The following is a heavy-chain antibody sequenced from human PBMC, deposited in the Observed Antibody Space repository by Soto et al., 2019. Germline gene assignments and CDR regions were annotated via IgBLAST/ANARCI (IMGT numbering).Heavy chain of an antibody. CDR1: GFTLSDHY. CDR3: AKDHRSYSSPEYYYYGMDV. D-gene: IGHD1-26*01. CDR2: ISYDGSNK. Sequence: PGGSLRLSCAGSGFTLSDHYIDWVRQAPGKGLEWVAVISYDGSNKYYADSVKGRFTISRDNSKNTLYLQMNSLRAEDTAVYYCAKDHRSYSSPEYYYYGMDVWGQGTTVTVSS. V-gene: IGHV3-30*18. J-gene: IGHJ6*02.